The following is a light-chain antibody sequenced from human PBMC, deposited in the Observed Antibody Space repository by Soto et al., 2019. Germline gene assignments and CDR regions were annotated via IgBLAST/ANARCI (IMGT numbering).Light chain of an antibody. V-gene: IGLV2-8*01. J-gene: IGLJ2*01. CDR1: SSDVGGYNY. Sequence: QSVLTQPPSASGSPGQSVTISCTGTSSDVGGYNYVSWYQQHPGKAPKLMIYEVSKRPSGVPDRFSGSKSDNTASLTVSGLQAEDEADYYCSSYAGSNKVFGGGTKLTVL. CDR3: SSYAGSNKV. CDR2: EVS.